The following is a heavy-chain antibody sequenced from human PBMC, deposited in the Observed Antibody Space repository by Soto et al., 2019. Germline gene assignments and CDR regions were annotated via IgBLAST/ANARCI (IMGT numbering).Heavy chain of an antibody. V-gene: IGHV4-59*01. D-gene: IGHD5-12*01. Sequence: QVQLQESGPGLVKPSETLSLMCTVSGGSISSYYWSWIRQPPGKGLEWIGYIYYSGSTNYNPSLKGRVTVQVNPCXNQFSLKLSSVTAADTAVYYCARERRDGYKHYFDYWGQGTLVTVSS. J-gene: IGHJ4*02. CDR1: GGSISSYY. CDR3: ARERRDGYKHYFDY. CDR2: IYYSGST.